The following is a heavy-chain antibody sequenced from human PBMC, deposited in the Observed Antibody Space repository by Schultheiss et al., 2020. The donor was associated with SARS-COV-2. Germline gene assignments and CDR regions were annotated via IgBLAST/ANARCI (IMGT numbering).Heavy chain of an antibody. CDR1: GGSISSGDYY. CDR3: AREWEVGPTRYFDY. J-gene: IGHJ4*02. CDR2: IYYSGST. Sequence: LRLSCTVSGGSISSGDYYWSWIRQPPGKGLEWIGYIYYSGSTYYNPSLKSRVTISVDTSRNQFSLKLTSVIAADTAVYYCAREWEVGPTRYFDYWGQGTLVTVSS. V-gene: IGHV4-30-4*01. D-gene: IGHD1-26*01.